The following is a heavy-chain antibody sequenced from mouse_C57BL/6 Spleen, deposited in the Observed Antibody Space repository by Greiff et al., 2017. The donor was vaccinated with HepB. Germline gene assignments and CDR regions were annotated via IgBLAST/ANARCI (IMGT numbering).Heavy chain of an antibody. V-gene: IGHV1-55*01. CDR3: AIYLLWTYYAMDY. CDR2: IYPGSGST. CDR1: GYTFTSYW. D-gene: IGHD2-1*01. J-gene: IGHJ4*01. Sequence: QVQLQQPGAELVKPGASVKMSCKASGYTFTSYWITWVKQRPGQGLEWIGDIYPGSGSTNYNEKFKSKATLTVDTSSSTAYMQLSSLTSEDSAVYYCAIYLLWTYYAMDYWGQGTSVTVSS.